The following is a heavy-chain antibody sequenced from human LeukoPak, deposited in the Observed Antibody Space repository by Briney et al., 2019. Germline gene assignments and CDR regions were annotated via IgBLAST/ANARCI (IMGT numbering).Heavy chain of an antibody. J-gene: IGHJ4*02. D-gene: IGHD2-8*02. CDR3: AREENGGVYLDY. Sequence: GGSLRLSCAASGFTSSTCAMHWVRQAPGKGLEWLAIISHDGINNYYADSVKGRFTISRDNSKNTLYLQMDSLRVEDTAVYYCAREENGGVYLDYWGQGTLVTVSS. CDR1: GFTSSTCA. CDR2: ISHDGINN. V-gene: IGHV3-30-3*01.